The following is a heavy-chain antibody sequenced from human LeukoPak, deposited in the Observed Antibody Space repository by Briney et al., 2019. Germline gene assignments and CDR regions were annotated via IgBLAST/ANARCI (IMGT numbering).Heavy chain of an antibody. CDR1: GYSFTSYW. CDR2: IYPGDSDT. CDR3: ARPDYGDYEGIDAFDI. Sequence: GESLKISCKGSGYSFTSYWIGWVRQMPGKGLEWMGIIYPGDSDTRYSPSFQGQVTISADKSISTAYLQWSSLKASDTAMYYCARPDYGDYEGIDAFDIWGQGTMVTVSS. D-gene: IGHD4-17*01. J-gene: IGHJ3*02. V-gene: IGHV5-51*01.